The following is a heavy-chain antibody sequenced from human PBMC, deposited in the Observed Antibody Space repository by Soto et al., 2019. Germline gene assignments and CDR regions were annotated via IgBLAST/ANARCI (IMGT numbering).Heavy chain of an antibody. CDR3: TTSNGYFVD. D-gene: IGHD3-22*01. Sequence: EVQLLESGGGLEQSGGSLRLSCAASGLTFDSRGMSWVRQAPGKGLEWVSAIDGGVGSTYYADSVKGRFTISRDNSKNTLYLQLNSLRAEDTAIYYCTTSNGYFVDWGQGTLVTVSS. J-gene: IGHJ4*02. CDR2: IDGGVGST. CDR1: GLTFDSRG. V-gene: IGHV3-23*01.